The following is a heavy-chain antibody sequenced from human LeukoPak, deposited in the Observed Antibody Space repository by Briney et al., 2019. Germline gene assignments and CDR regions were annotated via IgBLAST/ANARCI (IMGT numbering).Heavy chain of an antibody. CDR1: GGSFSGYY. CDR3: ARRRRIVGATPGAFGI. J-gene: IGHJ3*02. D-gene: IGHD1-26*01. CDR2: INHSGST. Sequence: SSETLSLTCAVYGGSFSGYYWSWIRQPPGKGLEWIGEINHSGSTNYNPSLKSRATISVDTSKNQFSLKLSSVTAADTAVYYCARRRRIVGATPGAFGIWGQGTMVTVSS. V-gene: IGHV4-34*01.